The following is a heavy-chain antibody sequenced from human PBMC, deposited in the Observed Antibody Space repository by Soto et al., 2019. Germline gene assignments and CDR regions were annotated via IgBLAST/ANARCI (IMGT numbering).Heavy chain of an antibody. CDR3: ARDPGDFWSLDV. CDR1: GFTFSSYS. V-gene: IGHV3-21*01. CDR2: ISSSSSYI. D-gene: IGHD3-3*01. J-gene: IGHJ6*04. Sequence: GGSLRLSCAASGFTFSSYSMNWVRQAPGKGLEWVSSISSSSSYIYYADSVKGRFTISRDNAKNSLYLQMNSLRAEDTAVYYCARDPGDFWSLDVWGKGTKVTVSS.